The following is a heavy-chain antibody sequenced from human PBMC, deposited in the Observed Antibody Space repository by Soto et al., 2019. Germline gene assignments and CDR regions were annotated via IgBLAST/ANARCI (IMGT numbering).Heavy chain of an antibody. D-gene: IGHD3-10*01. Sequence: QVQLVQSGADLKKPGSSVKVSCKASGGTFSSYTVGWVRQAPGQGLEWMGGIIPISVSASYAQKFQGRVTITADESTAYMELSSLTSKDTAVYYCASRYYLPLPAGGSGDTEFFLHWGPGTLVTVSS. CDR3: ASRYYLPLPAGGSGDTEFFLH. CDR1: GGTFSSYT. V-gene: IGHV1-69*01. CDR2: IIPISVSA. J-gene: IGHJ1*01.